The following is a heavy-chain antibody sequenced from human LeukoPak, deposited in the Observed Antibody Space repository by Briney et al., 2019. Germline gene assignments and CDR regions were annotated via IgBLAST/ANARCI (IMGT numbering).Heavy chain of an antibody. CDR3: ARDNDRKDDS. CDR2: ITSSSSYI. D-gene: IGHD3-16*01. CDR1: GFTFSSYE. V-gene: IGHV3-21*01. J-gene: IGHJ5*02. Sequence: PGGSLRLSCAASGFTFSSYEMNWVRQAPGKGLEWVSSITSSSSYIYYADSVKGRFSISRDNAKNSLYLQMNNLRVEDTAVYYCARDNDRKDDSWGQGTLVTVSS.